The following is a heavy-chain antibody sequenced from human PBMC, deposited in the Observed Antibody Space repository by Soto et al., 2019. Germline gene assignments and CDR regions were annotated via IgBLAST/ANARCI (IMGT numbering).Heavy chain of an antibody. J-gene: IGHJ6*02. CDR1: GFTFSDYS. V-gene: IGHV3-48*02. Sequence: GGSLRLSCAVSGFTFSDYSMKWVRQAPGKGLEWLSSISSSSSTMYYADSVKGRFTISRDDAKNSLYLQMNSLRDEDTAVYYCARGDYYYYGLDVWGQGTTVTVSS. CDR2: ISSSSSTM. CDR3: ARGDYYYYGLDV. D-gene: IGHD3-16*01.